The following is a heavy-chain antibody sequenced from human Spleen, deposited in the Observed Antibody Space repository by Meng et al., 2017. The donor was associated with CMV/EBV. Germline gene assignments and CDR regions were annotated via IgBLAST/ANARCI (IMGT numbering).Heavy chain of an antibody. V-gene: IGHV4-39*01. D-gene: IGHD1-26*01. CDR3: ARHVPIVGATNYYYGMDV. CDR1: GGSISSSSYY. J-gene: IGHJ6*02. CDR2: IYYSGST. Sequence: GSLRLSCTVSGGSISSSSYYWGWIRQPPGKGLEWIGSIYYSGSTYYNPSLKSRVTISVDTSKNQFSLKLSSVTAADTAVYYCARHVPIVGATNYYYGMDVWGQGTTVTVSS.